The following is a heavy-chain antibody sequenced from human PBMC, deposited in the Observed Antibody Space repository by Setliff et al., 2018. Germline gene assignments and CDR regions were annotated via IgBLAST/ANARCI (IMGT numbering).Heavy chain of an antibody. CDR2: IIPLLETA. Sequence: GASVKVSCKASGDTFSTYSLSWVRQAPGQGLEWMGGIIPLLETAKYAQKFQGRVTITADKSTSTGYMELSSLRSENTAVYYCRLWLHETMRDYWGQGTLVTVSS. CDR1: GDTFSTYS. V-gene: IGHV1-69*06. CDR3: RLWLHETMRDY. D-gene: IGHD3-10*01. J-gene: IGHJ4*02.